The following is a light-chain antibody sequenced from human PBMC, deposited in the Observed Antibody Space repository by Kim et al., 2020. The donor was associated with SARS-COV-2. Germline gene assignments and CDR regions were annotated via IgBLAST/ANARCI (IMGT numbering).Light chain of an antibody. CDR3: QAWDSSTVV. J-gene: IGLJ2*01. V-gene: IGLV3-1*01. CDR1: KLGDKY. Sequence: VAPGQTASITCSGDKLGDKYACWYQQKPGQSPVLVIYQDRKRPSGIPERFSGSNSGNTATLTISGTQAMDEADYYCQAWDSSTVVFGGGTQLTVL. CDR2: QDR.